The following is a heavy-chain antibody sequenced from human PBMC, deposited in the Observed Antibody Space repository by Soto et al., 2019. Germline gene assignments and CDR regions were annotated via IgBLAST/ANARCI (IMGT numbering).Heavy chain of an antibody. CDR3: TRHIKSIVGANDY. Sequence: PGGSLRLSCAASGFTFSGSAMHWVRQASGKGLEWVGRIRSKANSYATAYAASVKGRFTISRDDSKNTAYLQMNSLKTEDMAVYYCTRHIKSIVGANDYWGQGTLVTVSS. J-gene: IGHJ4*02. CDR2: IRSKANSYAT. CDR1: GFTFSGSA. D-gene: IGHD1-26*01. V-gene: IGHV3-73*01.